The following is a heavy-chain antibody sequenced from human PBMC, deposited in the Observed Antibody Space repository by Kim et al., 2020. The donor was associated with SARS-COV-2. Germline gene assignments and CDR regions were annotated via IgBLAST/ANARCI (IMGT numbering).Heavy chain of an antibody. CDR1: GFTFDDYG. Sequence: GGSLRLSCAASGFTFDDYGMSWVRQAPGKGLEWVSGINWNGGSTGYADSVKGRFTISRDNAKNSLYLQMNSLRAEDTALYHCARVGYGSGSCGGALSYFDYWGQGTLVTVSS. CDR2: INWNGGST. V-gene: IGHV3-20*01. J-gene: IGHJ4*02. CDR3: ARVGYGSGSCGGALSYFDY. D-gene: IGHD3-10*01.